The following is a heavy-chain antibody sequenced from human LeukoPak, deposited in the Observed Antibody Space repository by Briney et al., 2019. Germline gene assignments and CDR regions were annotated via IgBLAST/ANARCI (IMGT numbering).Heavy chain of an antibody. CDR2: IYSDGST. Sequence: PGGSLRLSCAASGFTVSSNYMSWVRQAPGKGLEWVSVIYSDGSTYYADSVKGRFTISRDNSKNTLYLQMNSLRAEDTAVYYCASPIVGALSRDYWGQGTLVTVSS. V-gene: IGHV3-53*01. CDR1: GFTVSSNY. CDR3: ASPIVGALSRDY. D-gene: IGHD1-26*01. J-gene: IGHJ4*02.